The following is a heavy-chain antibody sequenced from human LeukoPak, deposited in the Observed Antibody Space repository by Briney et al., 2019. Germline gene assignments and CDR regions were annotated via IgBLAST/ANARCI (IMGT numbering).Heavy chain of an antibody. CDR2: ISSSSTYM. J-gene: IGHJ4*02. V-gene: IGHV3-21*01. CDR1: EFTFSSYT. D-gene: IGHD5-18*01. Sequence: PGGSLRLSCAASEFTFSSYTMNWVRHAPGKGLEWVSSISSSSTYMYYADSVKGRFTISRDNAKNSLYLQMNSLRDEDTAVYYCARAGYSYGPRGFDYWGQGTLVTVSS. CDR3: ARAGYSYGPRGFDY.